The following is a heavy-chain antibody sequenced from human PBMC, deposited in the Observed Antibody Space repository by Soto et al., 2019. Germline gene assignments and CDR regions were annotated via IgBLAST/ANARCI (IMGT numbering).Heavy chain of an antibody. V-gene: IGHV1-18*01. Sequence: QVQLVQSGAEVKKPGASVKVSCKASGYTFTSYGISWVRQAPGQGLEWMGWISAYNGNTNYAQKLQGRVTMTTDTSPSTAYMELRSLRSDDTAVYYCAKSSAYSYGYETGVYDYWGQGTLVTVSS. D-gene: IGHD5-18*01. J-gene: IGHJ4*02. CDR2: ISAYNGNT. CDR3: AKSSAYSYGYETGVYDY. CDR1: GYTFTSYG.